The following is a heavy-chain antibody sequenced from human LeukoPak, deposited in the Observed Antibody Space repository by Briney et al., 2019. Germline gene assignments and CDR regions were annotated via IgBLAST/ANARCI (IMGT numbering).Heavy chain of an antibody. J-gene: IGHJ4*02. CDR1: GFTFTNYA. V-gene: IGHV3-23*01. D-gene: IGHD5-24*01. CDR2: ISGSGGRT. Sequence: GGSLRLSCAASGFTFTNYAMSWVRQAPGKGLEWVSGISGSGGRTNYAGSVKGRFTISRDNSKKLYLQMNSLRVEDTAVYYCAKHQYGDSWSTFDYWGQGTLVTVSS. CDR3: AKHQYGDSWSTFDY.